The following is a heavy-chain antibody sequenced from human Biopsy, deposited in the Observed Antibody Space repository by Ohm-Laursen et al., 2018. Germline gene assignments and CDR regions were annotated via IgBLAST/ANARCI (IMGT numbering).Heavy chain of an antibody. V-gene: IGHV4-59*01. CDR2: IYCSGST. CDR1: GGSIGSFF. Sequence: SETLSLTCTVSGGSIGSFFWSWIRQPPGKGLEWIGYIYCSGSTNSNPSLRSRVTISVDRSKNQFSLELSSVTAADTAVYYCARVGAGAPSIDYFDYWGQGALVTVSS. J-gene: IGHJ4*02. D-gene: IGHD1-26*01. CDR3: ARVGAGAPSIDYFDY.